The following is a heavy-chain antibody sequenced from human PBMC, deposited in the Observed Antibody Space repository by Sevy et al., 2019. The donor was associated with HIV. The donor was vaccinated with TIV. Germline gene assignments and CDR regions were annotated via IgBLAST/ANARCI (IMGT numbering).Heavy chain of an antibody. D-gene: IGHD3-10*01. CDR1: GFTFSSYA. CDR3: ARGAGFTMVRGVIITGIRYFDY. Sequence: GGSLRLSCAASGFTFSSYAMHWVRQAPGKGLEWVAVISYDGSNKYYADSVKGRFTISRDNSKNTLYLQMNSLRTEDTAVYYCARGAGFTMVRGVIITGIRYFDYWGQGTLVTVSS. V-gene: IGHV3-30*04. J-gene: IGHJ4*02. CDR2: ISYDGSNK.